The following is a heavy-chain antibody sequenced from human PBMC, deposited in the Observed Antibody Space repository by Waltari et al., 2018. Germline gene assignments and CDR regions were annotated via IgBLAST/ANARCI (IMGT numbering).Heavy chain of an antibody. Sequence: QVQLQESGPGLVKPSETLSLTCTVSGGSISSYYWSWIRQPPGKGLEWIGYIYYSGSTNYNPSLKSRVTISVDTSKNQFSLKLSSVTAADTAVYYCAKVTGLHNYYYYYYMDVWGKGTTVTVSS. V-gene: IGHV4-59*01. J-gene: IGHJ6*03. CDR2: IYYSGST. CDR3: AKVTGLHNYYYYYYMDV. CDR1: GGSISSYY. D-gene: IGHD3-9*01.